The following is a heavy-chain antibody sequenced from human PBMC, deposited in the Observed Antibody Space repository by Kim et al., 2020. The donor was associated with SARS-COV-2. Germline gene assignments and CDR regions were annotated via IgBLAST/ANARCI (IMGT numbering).Heavy chain of an antibody. D-gene: IGHD1-1*01. V-gene: IGHV3-21*01. Sequence: ADSVKGRFTISRDNAKNSLYLQMNSLRAEDTAVYYCASSMYNWNDGLSDYWGQGTLVTVSS. J-gene: IGHJ4*02. CDR3: ASSMYNWNDGLSDY.